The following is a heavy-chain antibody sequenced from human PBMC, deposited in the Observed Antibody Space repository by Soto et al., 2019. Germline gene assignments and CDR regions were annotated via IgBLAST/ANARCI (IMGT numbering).Heavy chain of an antibody. CDR3: ARDSSWSYYYGMDV. CDR2: IYGGGNT. V-gene: IGHV3-53*01. J-gene: IGHJ6*02. D-gene: IGHD3-3*01. CDR1: GLTVSSNY. Sequence: RGSLRLSCAASGLTVSSNYMSWVRQAPGKGLEWVSVIYGGGNTYYADSVKGRFTISRDNSKNTLYLQMNSLRAEDTAVYYCARDSSWSYYYGMDVWGQGTTVTVSS.